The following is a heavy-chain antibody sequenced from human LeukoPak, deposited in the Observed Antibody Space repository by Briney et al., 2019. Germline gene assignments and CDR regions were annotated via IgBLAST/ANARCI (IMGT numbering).Heavy chain of an antibody. CDR1: GFTFDEYA. J-gene: IGHJ3*01. D-gene: IGHD2-15*01. CDR2: ISYSSATI. V-gene: IGHV3-9*01. Sequence: PGGSLRLSCAASGFTFDEYAMHWVRQAPGKGLEWVSGISYSSATIGYVDSVKVRFIISRDNAKNSLYLQMNSLRAEDTALYFCAKDRGGGSQLGDAFDVWGQGTMVSVSS. CDR3: AKDRGGGSQLGDAFDV.